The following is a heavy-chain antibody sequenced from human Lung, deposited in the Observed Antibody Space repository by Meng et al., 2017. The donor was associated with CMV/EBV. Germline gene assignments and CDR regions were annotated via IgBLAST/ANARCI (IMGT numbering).Heavy chain of an antibody. CDR2: SGST. CDR1: GGSISSYY. Sequence: SDTLSLTCSVSGGSISSYYWSWIRQPPGKGLEWIGYSGSTNYNPSLQSRVTISVDTSKNQFSLKLSSVTAADTAVYYCARGGRFSDAWGQGKLVTVSS. D-gene: IGHD3-10*01. V-gene: IGHV4-59*07. J-gene: IGHJ5*02. CDR3: ARGGRFSDA.